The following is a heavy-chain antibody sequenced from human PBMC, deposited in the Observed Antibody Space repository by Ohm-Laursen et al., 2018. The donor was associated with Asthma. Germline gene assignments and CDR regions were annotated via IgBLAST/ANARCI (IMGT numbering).Heavy chain of an antibody. J-gene: IGHJ3*02. CDR2: ISSSGSTI. CDR3: ARRYYDFWSGYSEDAFDI. V-gene: IGHV3-11*01. Sequence: SLRLSCAASGFTFSDYYMSWIRQAPGKGLEWVSYISSSGSTIYYADSVKGRFTISRDNAKNSLYLQMNSLRAEDTAVYYCARRYYDFWSGYSEDAFDIWGQGTMVTVSS. CDR1: GFTFSDYY. D-gene: IGHD3-3*01.